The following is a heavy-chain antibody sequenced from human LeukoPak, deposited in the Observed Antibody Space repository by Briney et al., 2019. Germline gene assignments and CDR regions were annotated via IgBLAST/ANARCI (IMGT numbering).Heavy chain of an antibody. V-gene: IGHV4-59*12. CDR1: GGSISSYY. Sequence: PSETLSFTCTVSGGSISSYYWSWIRQPPGKGLEWIGYIYYSGSTNYNPSLKSRVTISVDTSKNQFSLKLSSVTAADTAVYYCAREMSTGMDVWGQGTTVTVSS. CDR3: AREMSTGMDV. CDR2: IYYSGST. J-gene: IGHJ6*02.